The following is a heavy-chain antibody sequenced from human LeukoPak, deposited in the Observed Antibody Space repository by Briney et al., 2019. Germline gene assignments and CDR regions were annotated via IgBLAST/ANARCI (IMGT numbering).Heavy chain of an antibody. V-gene: IGHV1-2*02. J-gene: IGHJ6*03. Sequence: GASVKVSCKASGYTFTVYYMHWVRQAPGQGLEWMGWINPNSGGTNYAQKFQGRVTMTRDTSISTAYMELSRLRSDDTAVYYCATSGGQLVHPDYYYYMDVWGKGTTVTVSS. CDR2: INPNSGGT. D-gene: IGHD6-13*01. CDR1: GYTFTVYY. CDR3: ATSGGQLVHPDYYYYMDV.